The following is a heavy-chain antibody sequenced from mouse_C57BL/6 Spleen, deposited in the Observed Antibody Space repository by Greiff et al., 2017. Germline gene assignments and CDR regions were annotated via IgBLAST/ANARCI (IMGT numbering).Heavy chain of an antibody. D-gene: IGHD2-3*01. CDR3: ARKVAYDGFDY. CDR2: IHPNSGST. Sequence: QVQLQQPGAELVKPGASVKLSCKASGYTFTSYWMHWVKQRPGQGLEWIGMIHPNSGSTNYNEKFKSKATLTVDKSSSTAYMQLSSLTSEDSAVYYCARKVAYDGFDYWGQGTTLTVSS. V-gene: IGHV1-64*01. CDR1: GYTFTSYW. J-gene: IGHJ2*01.